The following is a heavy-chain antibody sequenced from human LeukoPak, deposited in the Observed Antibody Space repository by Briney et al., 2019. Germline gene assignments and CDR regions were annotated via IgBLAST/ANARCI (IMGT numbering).Heavy chain of an antibody. J-gene: IGHJ4*02. CDR2: INHSGST. Sequence: SETLSLTCAVYGGSFSGYYWSWIRQPPGKGLEWIGEINHSGSTNYNPSLKSRVTISVDTSKNQFSLKLSSVTAADTAVYYCASGHYVWGSYRTFDYWGQGTLVTVS. D-gene: IGHD3-16*02. CDR3: ASGHYVWGSYRTFDY. V-gene: IGHV4-34*01. CDR1: GGSFSGYY.